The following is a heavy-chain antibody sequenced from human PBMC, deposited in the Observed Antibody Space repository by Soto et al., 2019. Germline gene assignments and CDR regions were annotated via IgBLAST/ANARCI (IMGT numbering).Heavy chain of an antibody. CDR3: ARARYGDFVTWFDS. Sequence: SVKVSCKASGVIFSSYAVSWVRQVPGQGLEWMGGIIPIFATPKYGQKFQDRVTISADESTSTAYMELISLTSDDTAVYYCARARYGDFVTWFDSWGQGTPVTVYS. J-gene: IGHJ5*01. CDR2: IIPIFATP. D-gene: IGHD4-17*01. V-gene: IGHV1-69*13. CDR1: GVIFSSYA.